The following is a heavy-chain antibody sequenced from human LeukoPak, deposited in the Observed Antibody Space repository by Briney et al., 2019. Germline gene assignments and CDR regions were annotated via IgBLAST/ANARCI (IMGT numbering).Heavy chain of an antibody. D-gene: IGHD3-22*01. V-gene: IGHV3-30-3*01. CDR2: ISYDGSNK. CDR1: GFTFSSYA. Sequence: PGGSLRLSCAASGFTFSSYAMHWVRQAPGKGLEWVAVISYDGSNKDYADSVKGRFTISRDNSKNTLYLQMNSLRAEDTAVYYCARGRYYYDSSGYYRGYYFDYWGQGTLVTVSS. CDR3: ARGRYYYDSSGYYRGYYFDY. J-gene: IGHJ4*02.